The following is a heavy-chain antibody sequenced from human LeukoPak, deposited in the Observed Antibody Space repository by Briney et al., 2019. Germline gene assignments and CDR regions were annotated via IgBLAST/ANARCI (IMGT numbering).Heavy chain of an antibody. Sequence: ASVKVSCKASVYTFTSYDINWVRQAPGQGLEWIGWMNPNSGNTGYAQKFQGRVTMTRNTSISTAYMERSSLRSEGTAVYYCARGRRSYGGSPDYWGRGTLVTVSS. V-gene: IGHV1-8*01. CDR3: ARGRRSYGGSPDY. J-gene: IGHJ4*02. CDR1: VYTFTSYD. CDR2: MNPNSGNT. D-gene: IGHD5-18*01.